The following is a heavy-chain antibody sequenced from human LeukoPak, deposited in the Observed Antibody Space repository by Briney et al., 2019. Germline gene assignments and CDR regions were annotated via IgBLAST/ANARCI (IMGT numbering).Heavy chain of an antibody. CDR1: GFTFSSYW. J-gene: IGHJ6*02. V-gene: IGHV3-74*03. CDR3: VRGAYYFYGMDV. Sequence: GGSLRLSCAASGFTFSSYWMHWVRQAPGKGLVWVAQINGDGSDTTYTDSMKGRFTISRDNAKNTLYLHINSLRAEDTAVFYCVRGAYYFYGMDVWGQGTTVTASS. D-gene: IGHD3-16*01. CDR2: INGDGSDT.